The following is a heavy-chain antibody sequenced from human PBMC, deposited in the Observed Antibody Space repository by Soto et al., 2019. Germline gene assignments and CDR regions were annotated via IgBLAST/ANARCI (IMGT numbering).Heavy chain of an antibody. V-gene: IGHV3-30*18. Sequence: GGSLRLSCAASGFTFSSYGMHWVRQAPGKGLEWVAVISYDGSNKYYADSVKGRFTISRDNSKNTLYLQMNSLRAEDTAVYYCAKSLGGSGYYPPLDYWGQGTLVTASS. CDR2: ISYDGSNK. CDR1: GFTFSSYG. J-gene: IGHJ4*02. CDR3: AKSLGGSGYYPPLDY. D-gene: IGHD3-22*01.